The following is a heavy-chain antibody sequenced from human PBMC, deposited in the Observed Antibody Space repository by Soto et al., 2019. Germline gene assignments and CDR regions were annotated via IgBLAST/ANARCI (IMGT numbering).Heavy chain of an antibody. CDR2: IYHGGST. J-gene: IGHJ4*02. V-gene: IGHV4-38-2*01. Sequence: SETLSLTCAVSGYSISGGYYWGWIRQPPGKGLEWIGSIYHGGSTYYNPSLKSRVTISVDTSKNQFSLKLSSVTAADTAVYYCARCLYYYDSKAVYFDYWGQGTLVTVSS. D-gene: IGHD3-22*01. CDR1: GYSISGGYY. CDR3: ARCLYYYDSKAVYFDY.